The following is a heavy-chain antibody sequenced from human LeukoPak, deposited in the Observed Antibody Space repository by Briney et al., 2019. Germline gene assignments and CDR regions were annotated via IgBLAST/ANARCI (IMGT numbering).Heavy chain of an antibody. J-gene: IGHJ4*02. CDR1: GGSISSGSYY. V-gene: IGHV4-61*02. CDR2: IYTSGST. CDR3: ARLRGSYRPIDY. D-gene: IGHD3-16*02. Sequence: PSQTLSLTCTVSGGSISSGSYYWSWIRQPAGKGLEWIGRIYTSGSTNYNPSLKSRVTISVDTSKNQFSLKLSSVAAADTAVYYCARLRGSYRPIDYWGQGTLVTVSS.